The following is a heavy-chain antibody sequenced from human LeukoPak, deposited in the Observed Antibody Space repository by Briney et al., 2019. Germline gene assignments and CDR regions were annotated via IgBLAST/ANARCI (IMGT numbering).Heavy chain of an antibody. J-gene: IGHJ4*02. CDR3: AKDRVSGLGYYGSGSPRY. V-gene: IGHV3-23*01. D-gene: IGHD3-10*01. CDR1: GFNFSSYA. CDR2: ISGSGGST. Sequence: AGGSLRLSCAASGFNFSSYAMSWVRQAPGKGLEWVSAISGSGGSTYYADSVKGRFTISRDNSKNTLYLQMNSLRAEDTAVYYCAKDRVSGLGYYGSGSPRYWGQGTLVTVSS.